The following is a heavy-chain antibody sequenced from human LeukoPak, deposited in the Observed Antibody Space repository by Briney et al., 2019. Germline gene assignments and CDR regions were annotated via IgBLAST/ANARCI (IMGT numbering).Heavy chain of an antibody. CDR2: INSDGSST. CDR3: AKQLGYCSDGSCYFPY. Sequence: GGSLRLSCAASGFTFSSYWMHWVRQAPGKGLVWVSRINSDGSSTSYADSVKGRFTISRDNAKNTLYLQMNSLRAEDTAVYYCAKQLGYCSDGSCYFPYWGQGTLVIVSS. J-gene: IGHJ4*02. D-gene: IGHD2-15*01. CDR1: GFTFSSYW. V-gene: IGHV3-74*01.